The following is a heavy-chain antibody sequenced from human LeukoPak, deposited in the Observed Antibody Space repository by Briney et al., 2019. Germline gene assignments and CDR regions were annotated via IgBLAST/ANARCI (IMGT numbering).Heavy chain of an antibody. V-gene: IGHV4-39*01. CDR1: GGSISSSNYY. CDR2: IHYSGST. Sequence: SETLSLTCTASGGSISSSNYYWAWIRQPPGKGLEWIGNIHYSGSTYYNASLNSRITMSIDTSKNRFSLRLSSVTAADTAVFFCARLPERSDLLPSYANSFDWWGQGTLVTVSS. D-gene: IGHD3-9*01. CDR3: ARLPERSDLLPSYANSFDW. J-gene: IGHJ4*02.